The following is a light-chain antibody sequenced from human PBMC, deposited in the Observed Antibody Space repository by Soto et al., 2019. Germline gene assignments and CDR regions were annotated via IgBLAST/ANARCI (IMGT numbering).Light chain of an antibody. V-gene: IGLV2-8*01. CDR1: SSDVGGYNF. Sequence: ALTQPPSASGSPGQSVTISCTGTSSDVGGYNFVSWYQHHPGKAPKLIIYEVNKRPSGVPNRFSGSKSGNTASLTVSGLQAEDEGDYYCNSYAGSNIYVFGTGTKLTVL. J-gene: IGLJ1*01. CDR3: NSYAGSNIYV. CDR2: EVN.